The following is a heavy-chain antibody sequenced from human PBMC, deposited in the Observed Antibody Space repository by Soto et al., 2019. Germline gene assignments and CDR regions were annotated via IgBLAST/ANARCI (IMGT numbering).Heavy chain of an antibody. J-gene: IGHJ4*02. CDR3: ARHGALTSSPLDY. CDR2: IHSNGRT. D-gene: IGHD7-27*01. V-gene: IGHV4-59*08. CDR1: GVSMNEYY. Sequence: QVQLQESGPGLVKPSETLSLTCTVSGVSMNEYYWSWFRQSPGRGLEWIAWIHSNGRTNYNASLKSRVAISMDTSKSQFSLRLNSVTAADTAIYYCARHGALTSSPLDYWGQGTLVTVSS.